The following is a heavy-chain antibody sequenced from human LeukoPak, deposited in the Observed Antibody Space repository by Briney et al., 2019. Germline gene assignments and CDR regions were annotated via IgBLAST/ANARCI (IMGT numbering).Heavy chain of an antibody. Sequence: PGGSLRLSCAASGFTFSSYGMHWVRQAPGRGLEWVAFIRYDGSNKYYADSVKGRFTISRDNSKNTLYLQMNSLRAEDTAVYYCAKGLVVVAATSLQFDYWGQGTLVTVSS. V-gene: IGHV3-30*02. CDR3: AKGLVVVAATSLQFDY. CDR1: GFTFSSYG. J-gene: IGHJ4*02. CDR2: IRYDGSNK. D-gene: IGHD2-15*01.